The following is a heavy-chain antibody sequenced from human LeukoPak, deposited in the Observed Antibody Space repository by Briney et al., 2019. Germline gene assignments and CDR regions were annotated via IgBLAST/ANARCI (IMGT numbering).Heavy chain of an antibody. CDR3: TTDRATMVRGVINY. V-gene: IGHV3-30*02. J-gene: IGHJ4*02. D-gene: IGHD3-10*01. Sequence: GGSLRLSCAASGFTFSSYGMHWVRQAPGKGLEWVAFIRYDGSNKYYADSVKGRFTISRDNSKNTLYLQMNSLKTEDTAVYYCTTDRATMVRGVINYWGQGTLVTVSS. CDR1: GFTFSSYG. CDR2: IRYDGSNK.